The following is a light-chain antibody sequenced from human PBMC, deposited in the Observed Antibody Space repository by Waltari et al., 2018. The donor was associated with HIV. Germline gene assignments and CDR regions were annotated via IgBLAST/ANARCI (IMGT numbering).Light chain of an antibody. Sequence: QSALTQPASVSGSPGQSITISCTGTSSDVGSYNFVSWYQQHPGKAPKLMIYEVSKRPSGVSTRFSGSNSSSTASLTISGLQAEDEADYYCCSYAGSSTLVFGGGTKLTVL. V-gene: IGLV2-23*02. J-gene: IGLJ2*01. CDR1: SSDVGSYNF. CDR3: CSYAGSSTLV. CDR2: EVS.